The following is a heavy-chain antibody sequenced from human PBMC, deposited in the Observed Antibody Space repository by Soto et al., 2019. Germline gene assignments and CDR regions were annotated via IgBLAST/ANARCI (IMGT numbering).Heavy chain of an antibody. D-gene: IGHD6-6*01. CDR1: GYSFTSYW. Sequence: GESLKIYCQGSGYSFTSYWIGWVRQMPGKGLEWMGIIYHGDSGTRYSPSFQGQVTISADKSISTAYLQWSSLKASDAAMYYCSSQPPYRIAAQTRPSYYYYGMDVWGQGTTVTVSS. V-gene: IGHV5-51*01. CDR2: IYHGDSGT. CDR3: SSQPPYRIAAQTRPSYYYYGMDV. J-gene: IGHJ6*02.